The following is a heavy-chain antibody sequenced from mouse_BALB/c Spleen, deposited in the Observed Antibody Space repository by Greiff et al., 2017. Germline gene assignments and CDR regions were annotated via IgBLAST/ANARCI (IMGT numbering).Heavy chain of an antibody. V-gene: IGHV3-2*02. CDR1: GYSITSDYA. CDR3: ARDSAWFAY. D-gene: IGHD3-2*01. CDR2: ISYSGST. Sequence: EVQLVESGPGLVKPSQSLSLTCTVTGYSITSDYAWNWIRQFPGNKLEWMGYISYSGSTSYNPSLKSRISITRDTSKNQFFLQLNSVTTEDTATYYCARDSAWFAYWGQGTLVTVSA. J-gene: IGHJ3*01.